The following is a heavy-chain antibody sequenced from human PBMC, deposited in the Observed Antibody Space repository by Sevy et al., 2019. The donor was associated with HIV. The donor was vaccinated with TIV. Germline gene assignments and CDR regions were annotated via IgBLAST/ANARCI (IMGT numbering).Heavy chain of an antibody. CDR1: GFVFEDFA. V-gene: IGHV3-9*01. J-gene: IGHJ5*02. Sequence: GGSLRLSCVGSGFVFEDFAVHWVRRSPGKGLEWVSGITGYGQKKFYEGSVKGRFSISRDNARKSVYLKMNNMNFDDTGFYYCVRDMITTLGTGNNWFDLWGQGTLVTVSS. D-gene: IGHD3-16*01. CDR2: ITGYGQKK. CDR3: VRDMITTLGTGNNWFDL.